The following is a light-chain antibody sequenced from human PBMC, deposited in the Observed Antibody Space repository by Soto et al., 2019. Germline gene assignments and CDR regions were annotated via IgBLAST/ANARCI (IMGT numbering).Light chain of an antibody. CDR1: QSPVTSDGNTY. CDR2: KVS. Sequence: DVVLTQSPLSLSVTLGQPASISCRSSQSPVTSDGNTYLNWFLQRPGQSPRRLIYKVSDRDSGVPDRFSGSGSGTDFTLKISRVEAADVGVYYCMQGSHWPYTFGQGTKLEIK. V-gene: IGKV2-30*01. CDR3: MQGSHWPYT. J-gene: IGKJ2*01.